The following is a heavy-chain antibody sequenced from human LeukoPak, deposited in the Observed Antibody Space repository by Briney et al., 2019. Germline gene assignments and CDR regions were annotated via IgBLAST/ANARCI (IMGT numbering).Heavy chain of an antibody. Sequence: SETLSLTCTVSGGSISTYYWSWIRQPPGKGLEWIGYIYYNGYTNYNPSLKSRVTISVDKSKNQFSLKLSSVTAADTAVYYCASSLVIVVVPAARALYYYYGMDVWGQGTTVTVSS. J-gene: IGHJ6*02. V-gene: IGHV4-59*12. CDR2: IYYNGYT. CDR3: ASSLVIVVVPAARALYYYYGMDV. CDR1: GGSISTYY. D-gene: IGHD2-2*01.